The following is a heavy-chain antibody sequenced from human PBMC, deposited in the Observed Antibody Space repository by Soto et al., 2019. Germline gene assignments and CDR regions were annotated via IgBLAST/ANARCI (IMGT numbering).Heavy chain of an antibody. D-gene: IGHD4-17*01. Sequence: SLRLSCTASGFTFGDYAMSWFRQAPGKGLEWVGFIRSKAYGGTTEYAASVKGRFTISRDDSKSIAYLQMNSLKTEDTSVYYCTRETTTPFSDAFDIWGQGTMVTVSS. CDR1: GFTFGDYA. CDR2: IRSKAYGGTT. V-gene: IGHV3-49*03. CDR3: TRETTTPFSDAFDI. J-gene: IGHJ3*02.